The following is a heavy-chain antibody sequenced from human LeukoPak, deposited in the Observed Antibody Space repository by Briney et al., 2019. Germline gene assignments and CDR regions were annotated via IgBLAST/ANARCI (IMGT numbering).Heavy chain of an antibody. CDR2: MNPRDNT. D-gene: IGHD3-3*02. Sequence: GASVKVSCKASGYTSTSPDINWVRQASGRGLEWLGWMNPRDNTGYAQKFQGRVTLTRDKSINTSYMELSSLSTEETAVYYCARYTQHYGFDIWGQGTMVTVSA. J-gene: IGHJ3*02. CDR3: ARYTQHYGFDI. V-gene: IGHV1-8*01. CDR1: GYTSTSPD.